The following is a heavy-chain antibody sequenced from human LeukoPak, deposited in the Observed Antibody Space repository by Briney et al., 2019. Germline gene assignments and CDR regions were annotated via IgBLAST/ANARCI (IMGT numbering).Heavy chain of an antibody. V-gene: IGHV1-18*01. CDR3: ALSGSYAPFDY. J-gene: IGHJ4*02. CDR2: ISAYNGNT. CDR1: GGTFSSYA. D-gene: IGHD1-26*01. Sequence: ASVKVSCKASGGTFSSYAISWVRQAPGQGPEWMGWISAYNGNTNYAQKLQGRVTMTTDTSTSTAYMELRSLRSDDTAVYYCALSGSYAPFDYWGQGTLVTVSS.